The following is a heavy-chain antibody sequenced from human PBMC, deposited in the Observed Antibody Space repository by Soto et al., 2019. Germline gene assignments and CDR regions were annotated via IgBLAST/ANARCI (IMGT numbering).Heavy chain of an antibody. J-gene: IGHJ4*02. Sequence: EVQLVESGGGLVKPGGSLRLSCAASGFSFSNVWMSWVRQAPGKGLEWVGRIKSKTDGGTTDYAAPVKGRFTISRDDSKPTLYLQMNSLTTEDTAVYYCSFQESTTVTMFEYWGQGTLVTVSS. CDR2: IKSKTDGGTT. CDR3: SFQESTTVTMFEY. CDR1: GFSFSNVW. V-gene: IGHV3-15*01. D-gene: IGHD4-17*01.